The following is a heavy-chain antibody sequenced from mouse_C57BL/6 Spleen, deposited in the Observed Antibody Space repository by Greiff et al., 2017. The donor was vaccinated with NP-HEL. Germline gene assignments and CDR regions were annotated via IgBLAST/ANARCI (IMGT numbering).Heavy chain of an antibody. Sequence: VQLQQSGPELVKPGASVKISCKASGYTFTDYYINWVKQRPGQGLEWIGWIFTGSGSTYYNEKLKGKATLTVDKSSSTAYMLLSSLTSEDSAVYFCARRGYGYDEAWFAYWGQGTLVTVSA. CDR1: GYTFTDYY. V-gene: IGHV1-75*01. J-gene: IGHJ3*01. D-gene: IGHD2-2*01. CDR3: ARRGYGYDEAWFAY. CDR2: IFTGSGST.